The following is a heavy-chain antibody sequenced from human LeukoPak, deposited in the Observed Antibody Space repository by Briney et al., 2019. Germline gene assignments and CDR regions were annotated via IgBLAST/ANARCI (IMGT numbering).Heavy chain of an antibody. CDR3: TTDLGWLGY. Sequence: GGSLRLSCAASGFTVSNAWMSWVRQAPGKGLEWVGRIKSKTGGGTTDYAAPVKGRFTISRDDSKNTLYLQMNSLKTEDTAVYYCTTDLGWLGYSGQGTLVTVSS. D-gene: IGHD5-12*01. V-gene: IGHV3-15*01. CDR2: IKSKTGGGTT. CDR1: GFTVSNAW. J-gene: IGHJ4*02.